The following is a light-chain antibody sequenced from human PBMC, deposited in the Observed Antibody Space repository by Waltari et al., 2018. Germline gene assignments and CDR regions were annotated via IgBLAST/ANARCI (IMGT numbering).Light chain of an antibody. CDR2: AAS. Sequence: DIQMTQSPSSLSASVGDRVIITCRTSQNINKFLNWYQRKPGKAPKLLIYAASSLQGGVPLRFSGSGSGTDFTLTISSLQSEDFATYFCQQSFTTPRTFGQGTKVEIK. CDR3: QQSFTTPRT. J-gene: IGKJ1*01. V-gene: IGKV1-39*01. CDR1: QNINKF.